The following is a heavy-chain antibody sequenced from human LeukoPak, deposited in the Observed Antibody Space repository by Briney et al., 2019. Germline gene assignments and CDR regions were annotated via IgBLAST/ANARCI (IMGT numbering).Heavy chain of an antibody. J-gene: IGHJ4*02. V-gene: IGHV1-18*01. CDR3: ARCWSYDRGYCDY. Sequence: ASVRVSCKASGDTFTSYGFTWGRQPPGQGLEWMGWISAYNGATDYARILQGRVIMTAETSTSTVSMELRSLTSDDTAVYYCARCWSYDRGYCDYWGQGTLVTVSS. CDR2: ISAYNGAT. D-gene: IGHD5-12*01. CDR1: GDTFTSYG.